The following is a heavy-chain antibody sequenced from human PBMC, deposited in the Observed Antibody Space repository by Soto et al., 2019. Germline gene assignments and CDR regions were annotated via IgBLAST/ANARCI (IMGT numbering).Heavy chain of an antibody. V-gene: IGHV4-31*01. CDR3: ARGPRSSGYSVD. D-gene: IGHD3-22*01. CDR2: IYYSAST. Sequence: SETLSLTCTVSGGSFSSGNYYWSWLRQHPGKGLEWSGYIYYSASTYSNPSLKSPVTISLDTSTNQFSLNLSSVTAADTAVYYCARGPRSSGYSVDWGQGALVTVSS. J-gene: IGHJ4*02. CDR1: GGSFSSGNYY.